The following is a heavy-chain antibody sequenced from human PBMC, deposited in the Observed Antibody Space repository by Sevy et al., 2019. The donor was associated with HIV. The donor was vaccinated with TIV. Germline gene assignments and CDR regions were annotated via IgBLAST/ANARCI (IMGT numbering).Heavy chain of an antibody. V-gene: IGHV3-48*02. Sequence: GGSLRLSCAASGFTFSSYSMNWVRQAPGKGLEWISYISSSSSSIYYADSVKGRFTVSRDNAQNSLYLQMNSLRDEDTAVYYCATSVVAATERWGQGTLVTVSS. J-gene: IGHJ4*02. CDR3: ATSVVAATER. D-gene: IGHD2-15*01. CDR2: ISSSSSSI. CDR1: GFTFSSYS.